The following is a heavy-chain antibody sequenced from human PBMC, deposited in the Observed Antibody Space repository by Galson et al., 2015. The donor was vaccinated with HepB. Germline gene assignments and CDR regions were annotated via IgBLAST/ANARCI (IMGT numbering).Heavy chain of an antibody. Sequence: SLRLSCAASGFTFSIEAMYWVRQAPDKGLEFVAATSYDGETKYYADSVRGRFTISRDNSKNTLYLQMNSLRVEDTALYYCAKDWGLGVWGQETTVTVSS. D-gene: IGHD3-16*01. V-gene: IGHV3-30-3*02. CDR3: AKDWGLGV. J-gene: IGHJ6*02. CDR1: GFTFSIEA. CDR2: TSYDGETK.